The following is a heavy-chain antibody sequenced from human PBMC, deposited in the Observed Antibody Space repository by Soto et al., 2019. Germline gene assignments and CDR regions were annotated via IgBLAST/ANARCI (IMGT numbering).Heavy chain of an antibody. V-gene: IGHV3-21*01. D-gene: IGHD1-1*01. J-gene: IGHJ3*02. CDR3: ARELSAGAFTERTDAFDI. CDR2: ISSSSSYI. CDR1: GFTFSSYS. Sequence: GGSLRLSCAASGFTFSSYSMNWVRQAPGKGLEWVSSISSSSSYIYYADSVKGRFTISRDNAKNSLYLQMNSLRAEDTAGYYCARELSAGAFTERTDAFDIWGQGKMVTVSS.